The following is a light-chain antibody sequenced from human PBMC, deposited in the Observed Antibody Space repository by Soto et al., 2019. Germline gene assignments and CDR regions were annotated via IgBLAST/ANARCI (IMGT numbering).Light chain of an antibody. CDR3: CSYAGDLAL. CDR1: GSDVGGYDF. V-gene: IGLV2-11*01. CDR2: DVS. Sequence: QSVLTQPRSVSGSPGQSVTISCTGTGSDVGGYDFVSWYQQHPGKAPKLMISDVSKRPSGVPDRFSGSKSGNTASLTIYGLQAEDEDDYYCCSYAGDLALFGGGTKVTVL. J-gene: IGLJ2*01.